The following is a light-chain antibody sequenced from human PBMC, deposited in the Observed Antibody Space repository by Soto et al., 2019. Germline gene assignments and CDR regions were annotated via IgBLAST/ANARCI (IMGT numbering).Light chain of an antibody. CDR2: GTS. V-gene: IGKV3-20*01. Sequence: EIVLTQSPGTLSLSPGERATFSCRASQSVGSTFFGWYQQKPGQAPRLLIYGTSNRATGTPDRFSGSGSGTEFTLTSSSLQSEDFAVYYCQQYEQWPLTFGGGTKVEIK. J-gene: IGKJ4*01. CDR3: QQYEQWPLT. CDR1: QSVGSTF.